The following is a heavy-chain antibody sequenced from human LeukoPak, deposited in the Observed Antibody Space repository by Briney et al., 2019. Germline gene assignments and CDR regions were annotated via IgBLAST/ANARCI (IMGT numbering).Heavy chain of an antibody. CDR2: ISGSGGST. CDR3: AKGDLDWLLEED. D-gene: IGHD3-9*01. V-gene: IGHV3-23*01. Sequence: GGSLRLSCAASGFTFSSYAMSWVRQAPGKGLEWVSAISGSGGSTYYADFVKGRFTISRDNSKNTLYLQMNSLRAEDTAVYYCAKGDLDWLLEEDWGQGTLVTVSS. J-gene: IGHJ4*02. CDR1: GFTFSSYA.